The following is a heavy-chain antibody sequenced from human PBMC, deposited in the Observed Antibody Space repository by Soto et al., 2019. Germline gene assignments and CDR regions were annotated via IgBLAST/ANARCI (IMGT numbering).Heavy chain of an antibody. CDR3: ARHVTVVTPAFDF. Sequence: PGESLKISCNHSGCNFPTFWIACVRQMPGKGLDWMGTIYPDDSDTRYIPSFQGQVTISPDKSIRTAYLQWGSLEASDSAMYYCARHVTVVTPAFDFWGLGTLVTVSS. CDR1: GCNFPTFW. CDR2: IYPDDSDT. D-gene: IGHD2-21*02. V-gene: IGHV5-51*01. J-gene: IGHJ4*02.